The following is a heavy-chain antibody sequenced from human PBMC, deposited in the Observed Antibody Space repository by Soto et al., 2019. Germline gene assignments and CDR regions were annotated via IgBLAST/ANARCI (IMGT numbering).Heavy chain of an antibody. D-gene: IGHD2-2*01. V-gene: IGHV1-18*04. J-gene: IGHJ4*02. CDR1: GYTFTSYG. CDR3: ARACSSTCNGADY. CDR2: ISANNGNT. Sequence: QVQLVQSGAEVKKPGDSVKVSCKASGYTFTSYGITWVQQAPGQGLEWMGWISANNGNTRFAQNLQGRVTMTTDTSTSTAYLELRSLTSDDTAVYYCARACSSTCNGADYWGQGTLVTVSS.